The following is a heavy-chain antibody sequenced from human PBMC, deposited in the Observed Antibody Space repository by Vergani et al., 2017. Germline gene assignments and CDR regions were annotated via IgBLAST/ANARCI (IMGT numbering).Heavy chain of an antibody. J-gene: IGHJ6*03. D-gene: IGHD1-26*01. CDR3: ARCIVGAQFTYYYMDV. CDR2: INHSGST. Sequence: QVQLQQWGAGLLKPSETLSLTCAVYGGSFSGYYWSWIRQPPGEGLGWIGEINHSGSTNYNPSLKSRVTISVDTSKNQFSLKLSSVTAADTAVYYCARCIVGAQFTYYYMDVWGKGTTVTVSS. CDR1: GGSFSGYY. V-gene: IGHV4-34*01.